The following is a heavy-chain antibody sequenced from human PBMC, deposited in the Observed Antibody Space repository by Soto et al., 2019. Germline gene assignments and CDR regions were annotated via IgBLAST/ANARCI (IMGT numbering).Heavy chain of an antibody. Sequence: GESLKISCKGSGYSFTSYWIGWVRQMPGKGLEWMGIIYPGDSDTRYSPSFQGQVTISADKSISTAYLQWSSLKASDTAMYYCARRGSDFDWLSNDAFDIWGQGTMVTVSS. CDR1: GYSFTSYW. V-gene: IGHV5-51*01. CDR2: IYPGDSDT. CDR3: ARRGSDFDWLSNDAFDI. D-gene: IGHD3-9*01. J-gene: IGHJ3*02.